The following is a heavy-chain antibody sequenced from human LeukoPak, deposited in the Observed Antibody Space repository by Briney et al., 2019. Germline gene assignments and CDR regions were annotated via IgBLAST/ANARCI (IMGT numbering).Heavy chain of an antibody. V-gene: IGHV3-33*01. CDR2: IWHDGTNK. CDR3: ARDSDYGDGFDY. J-gene: IGHJ4*02. D-gene: IGHD4-17*01. Sequence: GGSLRLSCAASGFTFSSYGIHWVRQAPGKGLKWVAVIWHDGTNKYCADSVKGRFLLSRDNSLNTLYLQMNSLRAGDTAVYYCARDSDYGDGFDYWGLGTLVTVSS. CDR1: GFTFSSYG.